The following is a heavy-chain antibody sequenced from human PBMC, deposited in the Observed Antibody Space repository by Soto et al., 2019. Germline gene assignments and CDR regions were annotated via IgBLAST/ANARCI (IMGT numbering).Heavy chain of an antibody. CDR3: ARVLKHYYYYYYMDV. CDR1: GGSISSYY. V-gene: IGHV4-59*01. J-gene: IGHJ6*03. Sequence: SETLSLTCTVSGGSISSYYWSWIRQPPGKGLEWIGYIYYSGSTNYNPSLKSRVTISVDTSKNQFSLKLSSVTAADTAVYYCARVLKHYYYYYYMDVWGKGTTVTVSS. CDR2: IYYSGST.